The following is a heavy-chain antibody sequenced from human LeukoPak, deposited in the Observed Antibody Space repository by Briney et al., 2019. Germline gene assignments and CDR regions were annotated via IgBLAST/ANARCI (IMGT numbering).Heavy chain of an antibody. CDR3: ARDPPSYSSSWYGENY. D-gene: IGHD6-13*01. CDR2: ISSRGSTI. CDR1: GFTFSSYE. V-gene: IGHV3-48*03. J-gene: IGHJ4*02. Sequence: PGGSLRLSCAASGFTFSSYEMNWVRQAPGKGLEWVSYISSRGSTIYYADSVKGRFTISRDNAKNSLYLQMNSLRAEDTAVYYCARDPPSYSSSWYGENYWGQGTLVTVSS.